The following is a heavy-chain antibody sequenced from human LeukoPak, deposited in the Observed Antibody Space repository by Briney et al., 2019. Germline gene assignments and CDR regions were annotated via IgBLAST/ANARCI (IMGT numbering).Heavy chain of an antibody. V-gene: IGHV4-4*07. J-gene: IGHJ6*03. CDR2: IYTSGST. CDR1: GGSISSYY. Sequence: SETLSLTCTVSGGSISSYYWSWIRQPAGKGLEWIGRIYTSGSTNYNPSLKSRVTMSVDTSQNQFSLKLSSVTAADTAVDYCARDQRDIVVVPAAMGYYYYYMDVWGKGTTVTVSS. D-gene: IGHD2-2*01. CDR3: ARDQRDIVVVPAAMGYYYYYMDV.